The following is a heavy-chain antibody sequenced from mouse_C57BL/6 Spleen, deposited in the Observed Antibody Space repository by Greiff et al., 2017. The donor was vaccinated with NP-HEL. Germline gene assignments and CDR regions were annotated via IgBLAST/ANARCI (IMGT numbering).Heavy chain of an antibody. Sequence: VATISSGGSYTYYPDSVKGRFTISRDNAKNTLYLQMSSLKSEDTAMYYCARHEGYFDYWGQGTTLTVSS. V-gene: IGHV5-6*01. CDR3: ARHEGYFDY. J-gene: IGHJ2*01. CDR2: ISSGGSYT.